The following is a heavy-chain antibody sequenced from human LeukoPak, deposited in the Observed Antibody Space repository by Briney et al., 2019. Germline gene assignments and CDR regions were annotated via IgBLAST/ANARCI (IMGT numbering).Heavy chain of an antibody. CDR3: ARAGSYYYDSSGYYR. J-gene: IGHJ5*02. Sequence: PSETLSLTCTVSGGSISSGSYYWSWIRQPAGKGLEWIGRIYTSGSTNYNPSLKSRVTISVDTSKNQFSLKLSSVTAADTAVYYCARAGSYYYDSSGYYRWGQGTLVTVSS. CDR1: GGSISSGSYY. D-gene: IGHD3-22*01. V-gene: IGHV4-61*02. CDR2: IYTSGST.